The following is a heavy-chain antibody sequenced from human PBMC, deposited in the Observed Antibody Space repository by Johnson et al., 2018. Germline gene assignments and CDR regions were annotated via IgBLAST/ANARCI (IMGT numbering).Heavy chain of an antibody. CDR1: GYTFTNYD. J-gene: IGHJ1*01. D-gene: IGHD3-9*01. CDR2: MNPNSGNT. Sequence: QVQLVQSGAEVKKPGASVKVSCKASGYTFTNYDLNWVRQATGQGLEWMGWMNPNSGNTGYAQKFQGRVIMTRNTTSSTAYLELSSLRAEDTGVYYCATGTFYFDIDGHYVEYFKQWGQGTLVTVSS. CDR3: ATGTFYFDIDGHYVEYFKQ. V-gene: IGHV1-8*01.